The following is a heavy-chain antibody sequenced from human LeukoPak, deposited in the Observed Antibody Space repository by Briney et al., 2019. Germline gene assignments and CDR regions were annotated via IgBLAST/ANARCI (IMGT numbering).Heavy chain of an antibody. V-gene: IGHV3-23*01. J-gene: IGHJ4*02. Sequence: PGGSLRLSCAASGFTFSSYAMSWVRQAPGKGLEWISALSGSGFNTYYADSVRGRFTISRDNSKNTLYLRMNSLRAEDTAVYYCAKDLTWIQLHFDYWGQGTLVTVSS. D-gene: IGHD5-18*01. CDR1: GFTFSSYA. CDR2: LSGSGFNT. CDR3: AKDLTWIQLHFDY.